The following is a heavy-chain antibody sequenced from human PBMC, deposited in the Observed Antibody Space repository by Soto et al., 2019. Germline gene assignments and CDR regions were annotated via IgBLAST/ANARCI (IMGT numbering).Heavy chain of an antibody. CDR2: IWYDGSNK. D-gene: IGHD3-22*01. CDR3: ARGILYYYDSSGYSQQGFDY. Sequence: PGGSLRLSCAASGFTFSSYGMHWVRQAPGKGLEWVAVIWYDGSNKYYADSVKGRFTISRDNSKNTLYLQMNSLRAEDTAVYYCARGILYYYDSSGYSQQGFDYWGQGTLVTVSS. CDR1: GFTFSSYG. V-gene: IGHV3-33*01. J-gene: IGHJ4*02.